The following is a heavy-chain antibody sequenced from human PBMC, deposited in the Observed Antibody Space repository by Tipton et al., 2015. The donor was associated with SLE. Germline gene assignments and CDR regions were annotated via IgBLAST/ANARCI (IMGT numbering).Heavy chain of an antibody. CDR1: GGSISSHY. J-gene: IGHJ5*02. Sequence: TLSFTCTVSGGSISSHYWSWIRQPPGKGLEWIGYIYYSGSTNYNPSLQSRVTISVDTSKNQLSLKLSSVNAADTAVYYCARVTITMVEGVTVSWFDPWGQGTLATVSS. CDR3: ARVTITMVEGVTVSWFDP. CDR2: IYYSGST. D-gene: IGHD3-10*01. V-gene: IGHV4-59*08.